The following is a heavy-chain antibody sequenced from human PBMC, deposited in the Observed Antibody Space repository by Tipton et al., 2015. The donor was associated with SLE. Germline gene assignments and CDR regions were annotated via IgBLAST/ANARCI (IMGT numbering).Heavy chain of an antibody. D-gene: IGHD4/OR15-4a*01. CDR2: IYSTGIT. J-gene: IGHJ6*02. CDR3: ASLLTPKYFSYGMDV. CDR1: GGSISSYY. Sequence: TLSLTCTVSGGSISSYYWSWIRQPPGKGLEWIGYIYSTGITNYNPSLRSRVTISVDTSNNQFSLKLTSVTAADTALYYCASLLTPKYFSYGMDVWGQGTTVTVSS. V-gene: IGHV4-4*09.